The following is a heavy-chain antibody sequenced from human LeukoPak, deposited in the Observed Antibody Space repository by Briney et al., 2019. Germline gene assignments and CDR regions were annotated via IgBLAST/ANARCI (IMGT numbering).Heavy chain of an antibody. J-gene: IGHJ4*02. CDR2: IRNDGSDK. D-gene: IGHD2-21*01. CDR1: GFIFSTYG. CDR3: TKDRAYGQFLWGNDY. V-gene: IGHV3-30*02. Sequence: GGSLRLSCAASGFIFSTYGMHWVRQAPGKGLEWVAFIRNDGSDKYYGVSVKGRFTISRDNSKNTMCLQMNSLRPEDTALYYCTKDRAYGQFLWGNDYWGQGILVTVSS.